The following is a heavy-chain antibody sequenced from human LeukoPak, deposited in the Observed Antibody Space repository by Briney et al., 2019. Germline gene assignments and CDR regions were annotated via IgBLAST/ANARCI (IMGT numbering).Heavy chain of an antibody. J-gene: IGHJ4*02. CDR3: ARQSGSYTIDY. CDR2: ITPRDSDT. CDR1: GYSFSSHW. D-gene: IGHD1-26*01. Sequence: GESLKISCKASGYSFSSHWIGWVRQRPGKGLEWMGIITPRDSDTTYSPSFQGQVTISADKSISTAYLQWSSLKASDTAMYYCARQSGSYTIDYWGQGTLVTVSS. V-gene: IGHV5-51*01.